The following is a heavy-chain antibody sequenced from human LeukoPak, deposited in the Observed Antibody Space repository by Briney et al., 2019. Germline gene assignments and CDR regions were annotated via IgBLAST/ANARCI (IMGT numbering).Heavy chain of an antibody. D-gene: IGHD3-3*01. CDR1: GFTFSSYA. J-gene: IGHJ4*02. CDR3: ARDSYDFWSGLLDY. CDR2: ISYDGSNK. V-gene: IGHV3-30*01. Sequence: PGRSLRLSCAASGFTFSSYAMHWVRQAPGKGLEWVAVISYDGSNKYYADSVKGRFTIPRDNSKNTLYLQMNSLRAEDTAVYYCARDSYDFWSGLLDYWGQGTLVTVSS.